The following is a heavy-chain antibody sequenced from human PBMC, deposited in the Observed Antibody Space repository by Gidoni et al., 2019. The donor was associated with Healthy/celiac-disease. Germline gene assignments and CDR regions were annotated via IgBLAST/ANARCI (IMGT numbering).Heavy chain of an antibody. CDR1: GGTFSSYT. V-gene: IGHV1-69*08. Sequence: QVQLVQSGAEVKKPGSSVKVSCTASGGTFSSYTISWVRQAPGQGLEWMGRIIPILGIANYTQKFQGRVTITADKSTSTAYMELSSLRSEDTAVYYCARERVATEGLFDYWGQGTLVTVSS. CDR3: ARERVATEGLFDY. CDR2: IIPILGIA. D-gene: IGHD5-12*01. J-gene: IGHJ4*02.